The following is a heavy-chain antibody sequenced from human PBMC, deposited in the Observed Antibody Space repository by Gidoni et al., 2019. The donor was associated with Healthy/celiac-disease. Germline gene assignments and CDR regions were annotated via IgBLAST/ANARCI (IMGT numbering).Heavy chain of an antibody. D-gene: IGHD6-13*01. J-gene: IGHJ4*02. CDR3: TNRRGSSSWYRDY. CDR2: INHSGST. V-gene: IGHV4-34*01. Sequence: QVQLQQWGAGLLKPSETLSLTCAVYGGSFSGYYWSWIRQPPGKGLEWIGEINHSGSTNYNPSLKSRVTISVDTSKNQFSLKLSSVTAADTAVYYCTNRRGSSSWYRDYWGQGTLVTVSS. CDR1: GGSFSGYY.